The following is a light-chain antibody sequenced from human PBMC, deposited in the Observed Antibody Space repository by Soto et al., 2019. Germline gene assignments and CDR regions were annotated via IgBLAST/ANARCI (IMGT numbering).Light chain of an antibody. Sequence: LTQPASVSGSPGQSITTSCTGTSSDVGGYNYVSWYEQSPDKAPQLLTYDVIHRPSAVSNRFSGSKSGNTASLTISGRQAEDETDYYCSSYTSSSIPYVFGTGTKVTVL. V-gene: IGLV2-14*01. CDR2: DVI. J-gene: IGLJ1*01. CDR3: SSYTSSSIPYV. CDR1: SSDVGGYNY.